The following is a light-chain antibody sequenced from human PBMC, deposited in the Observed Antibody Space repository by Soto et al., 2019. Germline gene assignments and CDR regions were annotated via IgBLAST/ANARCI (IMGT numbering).Light chain of an antibody. CDR3: QQYNDWPPIT. V-gene: IGKV3-15*01. J-gene: IGKJ5*01. Sequence: EIVMTQSPDTLSVSPGERATLSCRASQSVRSYLAWYQQRPGQGPRLLIYDAFTRADGIPARFSGSGFGTEFTLPITSLQSEDSAVYYCQQYNDWPPITFGQGTRLEIK. CDR1: QSVRSY. CDR2: DAF.